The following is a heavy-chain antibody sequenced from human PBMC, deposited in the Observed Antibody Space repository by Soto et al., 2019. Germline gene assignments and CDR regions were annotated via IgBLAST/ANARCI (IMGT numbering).Heavy chain of an antibody. D-gene: IGHD6-13*01. CDR3: ARGKRGSSWYRGEEKYYYYGMDV. CDR1: GGPMTSGAYY. J-gene: IGHJ6*02. V-gene: IGHV4-30-4*01. Sequence: KASETLSLTCSVSGGPMTSGAYYWSWIRQPPGEGLEWMGYIYYSGGTSSSPSLESRLTLSVDTSRNQFSLKLRSVTAADTAVYYCARGKRGSSWYRGEEKYYYYGMDVWGQGTPVTVSS. CDR2: IYYSGGT.